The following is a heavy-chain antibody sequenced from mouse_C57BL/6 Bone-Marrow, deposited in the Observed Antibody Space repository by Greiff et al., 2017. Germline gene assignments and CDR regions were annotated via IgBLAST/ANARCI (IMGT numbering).Heavy chain of an antibody. CDR2: IYPSDSET. CDR3: ARYYYGSSYYAMDY. D-gene: IGHD1-1*01. Sequence: QVQLQQPGAELVRPGSSVKLSCKASGYTFTSYWMDWVKQRPGQGLEWIGNIYPSDSETHYNQKFKDKATLTVDKSSSTAYMQRSSLTSEDSAVYYCARYYYGSSYYAMDYWGQGTSVTVSS. J-gene: IGHJ4*01. CDR1: GYTFTSYW. V-gene: IGHV1-61*01.